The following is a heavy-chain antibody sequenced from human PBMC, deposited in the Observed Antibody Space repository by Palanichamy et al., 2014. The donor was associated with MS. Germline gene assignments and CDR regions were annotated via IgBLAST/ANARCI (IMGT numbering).Heavy chain of an antibody. CDR1: IHFSSYA. CDR2: ISYDGSNK. V-gene: IGHV3-30*04. CDR3: ARDYLNYYYDSSGYSNRGLDY. J-gene: IGHJ4*02. D-gene: IGHD3-22*01. Sequence: QVQLVEVWGRAWVQPREVPETLLCSLWIHFSSYAMHWVRQAPGQGAGVVAVISYDGSNKYYADSVKGRFTISRDNSKNTLYLQMNSLRAEDTAVYYCARDYLNYYYDSSGYSNRGLDYWGQGTLVTVSS.